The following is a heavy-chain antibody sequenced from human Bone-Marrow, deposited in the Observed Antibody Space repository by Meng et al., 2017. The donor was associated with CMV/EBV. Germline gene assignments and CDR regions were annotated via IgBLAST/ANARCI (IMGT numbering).Heavy chain of an antibody. Sequence: SETLSLTCAVYGGSFSGYYWSWIRQPPGKGLEWIGEINHSGSTNYNPSLKSRVTISVDTSKNQFSLKLSSVTAADTAVYYCARGRPFSRLPLPWPKWELRWGWFDPWGQGTLVTVSS. CDR2: INHSGST. V-gene: IGHV4-34*01. CDR1: GGSFSGYY. D-gene: IGHD1-26*01. CDR3: ARGRPFSRLPLPWPKWELRWGWFDP. J-gene: IGHJ5*02.